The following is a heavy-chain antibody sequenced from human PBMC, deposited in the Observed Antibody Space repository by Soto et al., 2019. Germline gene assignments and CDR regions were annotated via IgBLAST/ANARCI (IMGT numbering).Heavy chain of an antibody. V-gene: IGHV4-34*04. J-gene: IGHJ5*01. CDR2: INHRGTT. D-gene: IGHD2-15*01. CDR3: ARGYPRSRLSTSLTSACWFDS. Sequence: QVQLQQWGTGLLKPSETLSLTCAVYGESLRGYYWSWIRQTPAMGLEWIGEINHRGTTKHDSSLTSRAIISIDTSKNQVSLRSKYVTAADTAVYYCARGYPRSRLSTSLTSACWFDSWGQGTLVTVSS. CDR1: GESLRGYY.